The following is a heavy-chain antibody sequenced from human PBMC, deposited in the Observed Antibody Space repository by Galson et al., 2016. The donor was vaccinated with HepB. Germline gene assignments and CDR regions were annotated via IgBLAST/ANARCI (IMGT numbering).Heavy chain of an antibody. D-gene: IGHD2-15*01. CDR1: GFVFSNYG. Sequence: SLRLSCAASGFVFSNYGMHWVRQAPGKGPEWVAGLSYNGLNQHYPDSLMGRFTVSRDNSKRIMYLQMDSLRPDDTAVYYCTKQVAEGGLGDTWGQGTVVTVSS. CDR3: TKQVAEGGLGDT. V-gene: IGHV3-30*18. CDR2: LSYNGLNQ. J-gene: IGHJ5*02.